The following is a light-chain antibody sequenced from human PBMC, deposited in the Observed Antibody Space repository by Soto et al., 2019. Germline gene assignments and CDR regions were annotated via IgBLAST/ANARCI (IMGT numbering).Light chain of an antibody. CDR1: QSISSW. J-gene: IGKJ4*01. Sequence: DIQMTQSPSTVSASVGDRVTITCRASQSISSWLAWYQQKPGKAPKLLIYQASNLESGVPSRFSGSGSGTEFTLTISSLQPDDFVTYYCQQCNGYSGVTFGGGTKVEIK. V-gene: IGKV1-5*03. CDR2: QAS. CDR3: QQCNGYSGVT.